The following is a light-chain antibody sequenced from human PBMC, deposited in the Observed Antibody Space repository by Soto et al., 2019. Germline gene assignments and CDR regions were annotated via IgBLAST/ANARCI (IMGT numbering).Light chain of an antibody. J-gene: IGKJ2*01. CDR1: QSVSSN. Sequence: EIVMTQSPDTLSVSPGERATLSCRASQSVSSNLAWYQQKPGQAPRLLIYGASSRATGIPARFSGSGSGTELTLTISSLQSEDFAVYYCQQYNKWPPYTFGQGTKLESK. V-gene: IGKV3-15*01. CDR3: QQYNKWPPYT. CDR2: GAS.